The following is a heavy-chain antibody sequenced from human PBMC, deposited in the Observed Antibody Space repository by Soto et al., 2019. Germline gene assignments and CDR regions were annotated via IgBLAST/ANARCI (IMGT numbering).Heavy chain of an antibody. CDR1: GFSFRDYF. CDR2: IGPYGNSI. CDR3: ERDDHTYGVY. V-gene: IGHV3-11*01. J-gene: IGHJ4*02. Sequence: PGESLKISCAASGFSFRDYFMSWLRQAPGKGLEWVSYIGPYGNSIYYADSVKGRFTISRDDATKSLHLHMNSLRKDDKAVYYCERDDHTYGVYWGQGTPVTVSS. D-gene: IGHD2-21*01.